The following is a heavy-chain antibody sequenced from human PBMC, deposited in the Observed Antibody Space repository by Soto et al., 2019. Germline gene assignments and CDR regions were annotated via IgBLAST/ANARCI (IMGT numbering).Heavy chain of an antibody. D-gene: IGHD1-26*01. CDR1: GFPFSSYA. CDR2: ISSNGGGT. J-gene: IGHJ4*02. CDR3: VKAKSLGATRYYFDY. Sequence: GGSLRLSCAASGFPFSSYAIHWVRQAPGKGLEYVSGISSNGGGTYYADSVKGRFTISRDNSKNTLYLQMSTLRGEDTAVYYCVKAKSLGATRYYFDYWGQGTLVTVSS. V-gene: IGHV3-64D*06.